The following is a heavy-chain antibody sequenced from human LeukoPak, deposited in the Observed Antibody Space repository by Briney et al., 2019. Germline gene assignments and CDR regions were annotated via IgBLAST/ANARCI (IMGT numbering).Heavy chain of an antibody. V-gene: IGHV3-74*01. J-gene: IGHJ4*02. CDR1: GFTFTDYW. CDR3: ARAGAYHFDN. D-gene: IGHD3-16*01. Sequence: GGSLRLSCAASGFTFTDYWTHWVRQAPGKGLVWVSIINTDARGTYYADSVKGRFTISRDNAKNTLYLQMNSLRAEDTAVYYCARAGAYHFDNWGQGTLVTVSS. CDR2: INTDARGT.